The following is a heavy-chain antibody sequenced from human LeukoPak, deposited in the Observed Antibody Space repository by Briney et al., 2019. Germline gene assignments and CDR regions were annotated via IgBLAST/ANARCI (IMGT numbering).Heavy chain of an antibody. D-gene: IGHD1-7*01. V-gene: IGHV3-73*01. Sequence: GGSLRLSCAASGFTCSRYSMNWVRQASGKGLEWVGRIRSKANSYATAYAASVKGRFTISRDDSKNTAYLQMNSLKTEDTAVYYCTRSSITGTTNRILDYWGQGTLVTVSS. J-gene: IGHJ4*02. CDR3: TRSSITGTTNRILDY. CDR2: IRSKANSYAT. CDR1: GFTCSRYS.